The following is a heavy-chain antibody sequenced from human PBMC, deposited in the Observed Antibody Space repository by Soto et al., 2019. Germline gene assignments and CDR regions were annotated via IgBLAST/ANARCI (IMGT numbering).Heavy chain of an antibody. V-gene: IGHV3-74*01. CDR3: VSGASGGLLHFDY. J-gene: IGHJ4*02. Sequence: GGSLRLSCAASGFTFSTYWMHWVRQAPGEGLVWVSRISSDVRGTTYADSVKGRFTISRDNAKNTLYLQMNSLRAEDTAVYFCVSGASGGLLHFDYWGQGTLVTVSS. D-gene: IGHD1-26*01. CDR1: GFTFSTYW. CDR2: ISSDVRGT.